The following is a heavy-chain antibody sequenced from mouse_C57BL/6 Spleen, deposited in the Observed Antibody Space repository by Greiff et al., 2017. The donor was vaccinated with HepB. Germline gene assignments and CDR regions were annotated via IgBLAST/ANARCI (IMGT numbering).Heavy chain of an antibody. CDR2: IDPEDGET. D-gene: IGHD1-1*01. V-gene: IGHV14-2*01. CDR1: GFNIKDYY. CDR3: AHYYGSSPDY. Sequence: EVNVVESGAELVKPGASVKLSCTASGFNIKDYYMHWVKQRTEQGLEWIGRIDPEDGETKYAPKFQGKATITADTSSNTAYLQLSSLTSEDTAVYYCAHYYGSSPDYWGQGTTLTVSS. J-gene: IGHJ2*01.